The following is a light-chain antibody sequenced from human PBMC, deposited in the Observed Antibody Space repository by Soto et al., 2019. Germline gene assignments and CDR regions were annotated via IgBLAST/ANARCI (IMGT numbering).Light chain of an antibody. CDR1: PSISSW. Sequence: DIQMTQSPSPLSASVGARVTITCRASPSISSWLAWYQQRPGKAPKLLIYDASSLESGVPSRFSGSGSGTEFTLTISSPQPDDFANYYCQQYNSYPNTFGQGTKLEIK. CDR3: QQYNSYPNT. J-gene: IGKJ2*01. V-gene: IGKV1-5*01. CDR2: DAS.